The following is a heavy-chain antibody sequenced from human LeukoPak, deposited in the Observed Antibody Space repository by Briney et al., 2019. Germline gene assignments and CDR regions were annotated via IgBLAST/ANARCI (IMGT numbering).Heavy chain of an antibody. J-gene: IGHJ3*02. Sequence: PGRSLRLSCTASGFTFGDYVMSWVRQAPGKGLEWVSVIYSGGSTYYADSVKGRFTISRDNSKNTLYLQMNSLRAEDTAVYYCARGGEAPLPFEKQQGLLWDAFDIWGQGTMVTVSS. D-gene: IGHD6-13*01. CDR2: IYSGGST. CDR3: ARGGEAPLPFEKQQGLLWDAFDI. CDR1: GFTFGDYV. V-gene: IGHV3-53*01.